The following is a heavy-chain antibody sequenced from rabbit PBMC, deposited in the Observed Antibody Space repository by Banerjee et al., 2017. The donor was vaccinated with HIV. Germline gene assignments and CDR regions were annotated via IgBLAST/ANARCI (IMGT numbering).Heavy chain of an antibody. V-gene: IGHV1S45*01. CDR3: ARDLFNVVQNL. D-gene: IGHD5-1*01. CDR2: INSSSRNV. J-gene: IGHJ4*01. CDR1: GIDFSFYG. Sequence: QEQLVESGGGLVTLGGSLKLSCKASGIDFSFYGISWVRQAPGKGLEWIGCINSSSRNVVYASRATGRFTISKTSSTTVTLQMTSLTAADTATYLCARDLFNVVQNLWGQGTLVTVS.